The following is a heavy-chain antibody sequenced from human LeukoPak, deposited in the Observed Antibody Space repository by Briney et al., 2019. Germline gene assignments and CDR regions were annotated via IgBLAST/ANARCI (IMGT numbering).Heavy chain of an antibody. CDR3: ARDRSSSWYVGFDY. D-gene: IGHD6-13*01. Sequence: GGSLRLSCAASGFTFSSYSMNWVRQAPGKGLEWVSYISSSSSTIYYADSVKGRFTISRDNAKNSLYLQMNGLRAEDTAVYYCARDRSSSWYVGFDYWGQGTLVTVSS. V-gene: IGHV3-48*01. CDR2: ISSSSSTI. J-gene: IGHJ4*02. CDR1: GFTFSSYS.